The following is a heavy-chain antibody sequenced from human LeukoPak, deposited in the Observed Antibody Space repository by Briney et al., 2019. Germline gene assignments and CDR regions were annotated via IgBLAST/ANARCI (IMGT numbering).Heavy chain of an antibody. Sequence: SETLSLTCTVSDGSISSSSYYWGWIRQPPGKGLEWIGSIYYSGSTYYSPSLKSRVTISVDTSKNQFSLKLSSVTAADTAVYYCARRSSGFDYVSSYFGYWGQGTLVTVSS. V-gene: IGHV4-39*01. D-gene: IGHD5-12*01. CDR1: DGSISSSSYY. J-gene: IGHJ4*02. CDR2: IYYSGST. CDR3: ARRSSGFDYVSSYFGY.